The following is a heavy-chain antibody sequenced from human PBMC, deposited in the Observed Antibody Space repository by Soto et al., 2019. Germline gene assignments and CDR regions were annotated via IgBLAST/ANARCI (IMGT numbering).Heavy chain of an antibody. J-gene: IGHJ4*02. V-gene: IGHV4-31*03. D-gene: IGHD3-10*01. CDR3: ARELLWFGELLSYFDY. Sequence: QVQLQESGPGLVKPSQTLSLTCTVSGGSISSGGYYWSWIRQHPGKGLEWIGYIYYSGSTYYNPSLKSRVTISVDTSKNQFSLKLSSVTAADTAVYYCARELLWFGELLSYFDYWGQGTLVTVSS. CDR2: IYYSGST. CDR1: GGSISSGGYY.